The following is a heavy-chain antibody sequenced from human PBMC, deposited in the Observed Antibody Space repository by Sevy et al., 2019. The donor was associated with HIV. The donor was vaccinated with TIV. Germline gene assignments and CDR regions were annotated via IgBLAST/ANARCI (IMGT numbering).Heavy chain of an antibody. J-gene: IGHJ4*02. D-gene: IGHD3-22*01. CDR1: GKSLTAFS. CDR3: ATTKDYYETSGSPFDY. CDR2: FDPEDGET. V-gene: IGHV1-24*01. Sequence: ASVKVSCKVSGKSLTAFSMHWVRQGPGKGLEWMGSFDPEDGETIYAQKLQGRLTMTEDTSTDTAYMELSRLRSEDTAVYYCATTKDYYETSGSPFDYWGQGTLVTVSS.